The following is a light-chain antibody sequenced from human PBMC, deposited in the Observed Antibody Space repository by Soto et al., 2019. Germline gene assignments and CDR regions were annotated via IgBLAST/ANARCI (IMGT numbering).Light chain of an antibody. CDR1: QSLLHSNGYNY. Sequence: EIVMTQSPLSLPVTTGEPASISFRSSQSLLHSNGYNYLDWYLQKPGQSPQLLIYLGFNRASGVPDRFSGSGSGTDFTLKISRVEAEDVGVYYCMQALQTPSTFGQGTKV. V-gene: IGKV2-28*01. CDR2: LGF. CDR3: MQALQTPST. J-gene: IGKJ1*01.